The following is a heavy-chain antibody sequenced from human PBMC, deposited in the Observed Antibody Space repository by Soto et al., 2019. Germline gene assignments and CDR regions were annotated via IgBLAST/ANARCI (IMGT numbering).Heavy chain of an antibody. Sequence: GGSLRLSCAASGFTFSSYAMSWVRQAPGKGLEWVGRIKTKTDGGTIDYAAPVKGRFTISRDDSKNTLYLQMNSLKTEDTAVYYCTTFSGDDFDYWGQGTLVTVSS. CDR1: GFTFSSYA. CDR2: IKTKTDGGTI. D-gene: IGHD2-15*01. J-gene: IGHJ4*02. CDR3: TTFSGDDFDY. V-gene: IGHV3-15*01.